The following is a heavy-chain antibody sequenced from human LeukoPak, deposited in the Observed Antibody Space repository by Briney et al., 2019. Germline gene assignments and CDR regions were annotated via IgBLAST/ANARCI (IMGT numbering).Heavy chain of an antibody. Sequence: GASVKVSCKASGYTFTGYYMHWVRQAPGQGLEWMGWINPNSGGTNYAQKFQGRVTMTRDTSISTAYMELSRLRSDDTAVYYCTRYRGYSGCPLDYWGQGTLVTVSS. CDR2: INPNSGGT. J-gene: IGHJ4*02. CDR3: TRYRGYSGCPLDY. V-gene: IGHV1-2*02. D-gene: IGHD5-12*01. CDR1: GYTFTGYY.